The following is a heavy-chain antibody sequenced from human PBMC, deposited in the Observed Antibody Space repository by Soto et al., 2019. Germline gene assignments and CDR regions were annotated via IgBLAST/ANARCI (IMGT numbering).Heavy chain of an antibody. CDR3: ARHYGSGRNPPNY. V-gene: IGHV4-30-2*01. Sequence: SETLSVTCAVSGGSISSGGYSWSWIRQPPGKGLEWIGYIYHSGSTYYNPSLKSRVTISVDRSKNQFSLKLSSVTAADTAVYYCARHYGSGRNPPNYWGQETLVTVPS. CDR2: IYHSGST. J-gene: IGHJ4*02. D-gene: IGHD3-10*01. CDR1: GGSISSGGYS.